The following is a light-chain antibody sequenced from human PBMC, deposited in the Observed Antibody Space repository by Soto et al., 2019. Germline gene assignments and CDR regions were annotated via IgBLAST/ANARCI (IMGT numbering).Light chain of an antibody. CDR3: QQRNVWPPIT. J-gene: IGKJ5*01. V-gene: IGKV3-11*01. CDR2: DAS. Sequence: EILMTQSPATLSVSPGETATLSCRASQSVSSYLAWYQQKPGQAPRLLIYDASNRATGIPARFSGSGSGTDFTLTISSLEPEDFAVYYCQQRNVWPPITFGQGTRLEI. CDR1: QSVSSY.